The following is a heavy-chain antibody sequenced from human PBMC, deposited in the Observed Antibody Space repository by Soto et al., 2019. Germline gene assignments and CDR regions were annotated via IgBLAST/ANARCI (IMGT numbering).Heavy chain of an antibody. V-gene: IGHV1-69*12. CDR3: AKVEAVAGLYNYHGLDV. CDR1: GGTFSNYA. Sequence: QVQLVQSGAEVKKPGSPVKVSCTVSGGTFSNYAIDWGRLALGHGLEWMGGIAPIFGTTYYTQKSQGRATITADDSMTTAYLEMSSLRYEDTAIYYCAKVEAVAGLYNYHGLDVWGQGTAVTVSS. D-gene: IGHD6-19*01. CDR2: IAPIFGTT. J-gene: IGHJ6*02.